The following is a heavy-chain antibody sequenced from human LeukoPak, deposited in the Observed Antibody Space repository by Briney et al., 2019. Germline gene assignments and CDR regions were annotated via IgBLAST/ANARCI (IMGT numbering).Heavy chain of an antibody. CDR1: GFAFSSYA. Sequence: PGGSLRPSCAASGFAFSSYAMGWVRQPLGKGLECVSGIGTGASSTYYVDSVKGRFTISRDNSKNTLYLQMNSLRAEDTAVYYCARRFANAERSFDYWGQGTLVTVSS. CDR2: IGTGASST. J-gene: IGHJ4*02. V-gene: IGHV3-23*03. CDR3: ARRFANAERSFDY.